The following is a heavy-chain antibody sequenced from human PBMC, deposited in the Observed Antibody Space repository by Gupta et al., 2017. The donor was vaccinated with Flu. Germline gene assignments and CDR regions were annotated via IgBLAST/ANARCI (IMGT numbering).Heavy chain of an antibody. J-gene: IGHJ5*02. CDR2: VDPNSGVT. V-gene: IGHV1-2*02. CDR3: ARLYLAARDGSDP. D-gene: IGHD6-13*01. CDR1: GYTFTAYY. Sequence: ASGYTFTAYYMHWVRQAPGQGLEWMGWVDPNSGVTNYAQKFRGRVTMTRETAISTVYRELSRLTPDDTAVYYGARLYLAARDGSDPWGQGTLVTGSS.